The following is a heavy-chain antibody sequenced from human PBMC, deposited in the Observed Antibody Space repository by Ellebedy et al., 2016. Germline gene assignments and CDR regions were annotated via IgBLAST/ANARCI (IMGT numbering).Heavy chain of an antibody. CDR1: GFTFSSYA. D-gene: IGHD6-13*01. V-gene: IGHV3-23*01. CDR3: AKDIRGIAAAALDY. CDR2: SSGSGGDT. Sequence: GGSLRLXXSASGFTFSSYAMHWVRQAPGKGLEWVSASSGSGGDTYYADSVKGRFTISRDNSKNTLYLQMNSLRAEDTAVYYCAKDIRGIAAAALDYWGQGTLVTVSS. J-gene: IGHJ4*02.